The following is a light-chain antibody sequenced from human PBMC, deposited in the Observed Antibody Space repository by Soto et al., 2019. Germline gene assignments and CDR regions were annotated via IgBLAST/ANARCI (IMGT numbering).Light chain of an antibody. CDR2: WGS. CDR1: QSLLHRNGYNF. V-gene: IGKV2-28*01. J-gene: IGKJ1*01. CDR3: KQALQARWT. Sequence: DIVLTQSPLTLPVTPGEPASIPCRSSQSLLHRNGYNFLTWHLQKPGQSPQLLISWGSNRAPGVPYRFSASGSGTQFTLKISGVEAEDVVVDYCKQALQARWTGGQVTKLYIK.